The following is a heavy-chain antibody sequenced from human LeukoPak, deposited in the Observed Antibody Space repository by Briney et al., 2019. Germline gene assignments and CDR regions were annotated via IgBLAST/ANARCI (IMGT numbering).Heavy chain of an antibody. Sequence: GGSLRLSCAASGFTFSSYSMTWVRQAPGKGLEWVSSISSSSSYIYYADSVKGRFTITRDNAKNSLYLQMNSLRAEDTAVYYCARDRVYDILTGYYLYGMDVWGQGTTVTVSS. CDR2: ISSSSSYI. D-gene: IGHD3-9*01. V-gene: IGHV3-21*01. J-gene: IGHJ6*02. CDR1: GFTFSSYS. CDR3: ARDRVYDILTGYYLYGMDV.